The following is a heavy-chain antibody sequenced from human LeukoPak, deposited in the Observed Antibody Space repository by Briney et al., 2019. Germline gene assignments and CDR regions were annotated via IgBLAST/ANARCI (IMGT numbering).Heavy chain of an antibody. J-gene: IGHJ4*02. Sequence: PSETLSLTCAVYGGSFSGYYWSWIRQPPGKGVEWIGEINHSGSTNYNPSLKSRVTISVDTSKNQFSLKLSSVTAADTAVYYCASGAPTYCSGCSCDLDLGYWGQGTLVTVSS. CDR3: ASGAPTYCSGCSCDLDLGY. D-gene: IGHD2-15*01. CDR2: INHSGST. CDR1: GGSFSGYY. V-gene: IGHV4-34*01.